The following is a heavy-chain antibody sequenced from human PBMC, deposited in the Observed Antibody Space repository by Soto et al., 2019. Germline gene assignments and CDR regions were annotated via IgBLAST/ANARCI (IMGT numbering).Heavy chain of an antibody. D-gene: IGHD5-18*01. J-gene: IGHJ6*02. Sequence: PGGSLRLSCAASGFTFSSYAMHWVRQAPGKGLEWVAVMSYDGSNKYYADSVKGRFTISRDNSKNTLYLQMNSLRAEDTAVYYCARRPLGYSYGTVNYYYYGMDVWGQGTTVTVSS. CDR3: ARRPLGYSYGTVNYYYYGMDV. CDR2: MSYDGSNK. CDR1: GFTFSSYA. V-gene: IGHV3-30-3*01.